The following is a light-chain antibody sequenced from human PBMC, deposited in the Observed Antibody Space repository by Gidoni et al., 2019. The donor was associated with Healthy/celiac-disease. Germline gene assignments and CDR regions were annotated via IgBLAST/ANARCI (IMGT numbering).Light chain of an antibody. J-gene: IGKJ1*01. CDR3: QQYYSYPRT. CDR2: AAS. CDR1: QGISSY. V-gene: IGKV1-8*01. Sequence: AIRMTQSPSSVSASTGDRVTITCRASQGISSYLAWYQQKPGKAPKLLIYAASTLQSGVPSRFSGSGSGTDFTLTISGLQSEDFATYYCQQYYSYPRTFGQGTKVEIK.